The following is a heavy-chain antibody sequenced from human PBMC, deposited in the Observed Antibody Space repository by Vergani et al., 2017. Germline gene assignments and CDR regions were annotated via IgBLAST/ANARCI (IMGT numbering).Heavy chain of an antibody. V-gene: IGHV3-7*01. CDR2: IKRDGTET. J-gene: IGHJ1*01. D-gene: IGHD2-15*01. CDR1: GFTFGDYY. Sequence: EVHLEESGGGLVQPGGSLRLSCSASGFTFGDYYMDWIRLAPGKGLDWVASIKRDGTETFDVDSVKGRFTISRDNAKTTLYLQMNSLRDEDRGVYYCARMSGGSAPYLHYWGQGTLVTVAS. CDR3: ARMSGGSAPYLHY.